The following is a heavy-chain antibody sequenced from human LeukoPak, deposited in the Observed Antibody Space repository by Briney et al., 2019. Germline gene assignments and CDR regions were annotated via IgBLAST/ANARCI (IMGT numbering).Heavy chain of an antibody. CDR3: ARELRYDSSDSAYYFDS. CDR2: TYSSGRI. Sequence: PSETLSLTCAVSDGSISSYYWSWIRQPPGKGLEWIGSTYSSGRINYNPSLKRRVTMSLDTPKNQLSLRLSSVTAADTAVYYCARELRYDSSDSAYYFDSWGQGILVTVSS. CDR1: DGSISSYY. V-gene: IGHV4-4*07. D-gene: IGHD3-22*01. J-gene: IGHJ4*02.